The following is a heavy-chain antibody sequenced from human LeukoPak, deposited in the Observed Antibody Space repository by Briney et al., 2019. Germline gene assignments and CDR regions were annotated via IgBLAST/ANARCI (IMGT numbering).Heavy chain of an antibody. CDR3: AKAAAAPGFDF. V-gene: IGHV3-23*01. D-gene: IGHD6-13*01. J-gene: IGHJ4*02. CDR1: GFTFSSYG. Sequence: RPGRSLRLSCAASGFTFSSYGMHWVRQAPGKGLEWVATVSGSGDGMYHADSVKGRFTISRDNSKNTIYLQMNSLRAEDTALYYCAKAAAAPGFDFWGQGTLVTVSS. CDR2: VSGSGDGM.